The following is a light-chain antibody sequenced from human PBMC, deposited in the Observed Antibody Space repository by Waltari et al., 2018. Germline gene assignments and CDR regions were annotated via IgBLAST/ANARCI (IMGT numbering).Light chain of an antibody. CDR2: DVT. Sequence: QSALTQPASVSGSPGQSITIPCSGTSSDVGGYNYVSWYQQLPGNAPKLMIYDVTRWPSGVSNRFSGSKSGNTASLTIFGLQAEDEADYYCASYTSTRTVIFGGGTRVTVL. CDR1: SSDVGGYNY. CDR3: ASYTSTRTVI. V-gene: IGLV2-14*01. J-gene: IGLJ2*01.